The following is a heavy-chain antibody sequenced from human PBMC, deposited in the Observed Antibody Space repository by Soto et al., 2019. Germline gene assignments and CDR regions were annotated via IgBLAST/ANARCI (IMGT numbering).Heavy chain of an antibody. Sequence: GGSLRLSCAASGFTFSSYGMHWVRQAPGKGLEWVAVISYDGSNKYYADSVKGRFTISRDNSKNTLYLQMNSLRAEDTAVYYCAKNAVTYLDYMDVWGKGTTVTVSS. CDR1: GFTFSSYG. CDR3: AKNAVTYLDYMDV. CDR2: ISYDGSNK. J-gene: IGHJ6*03. D-gene: IGHD4-4*01. V-gene: IGHV3-30*18.